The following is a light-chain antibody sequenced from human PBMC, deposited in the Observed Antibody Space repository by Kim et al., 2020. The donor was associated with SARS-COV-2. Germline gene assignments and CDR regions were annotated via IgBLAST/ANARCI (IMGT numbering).Light chain of an antibody. CDR3: QQYGSSPPYS. V-gene: IGKV3-20*01. CDR1: QSVSSSY. J-gene: IGKJ2*03. CDR2: DAS. Sequence: CPGERATLSCRASQSVSSSYLAWYQQKPGQAPRLLIYDASSRATGIPDRFSGSGSGTDFTLTISRLEPEDFAVYYCQQYGSSPPYSFGQGTKLEI.